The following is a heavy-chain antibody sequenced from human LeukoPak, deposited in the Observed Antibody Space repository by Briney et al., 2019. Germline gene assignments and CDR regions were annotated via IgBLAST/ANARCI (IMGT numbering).Heavy chain of an antibody. CDR1: GFTFSACE. V-gene: IGHV3-69-1*01. J-gene: IGHJ4*02. CDR3: ARETPEYD. CDR2: ISSSSTI. D-gene: IGHD1-14*01. Sequence: GGSLRLSCAISGFTFSACELTWVRQAPGKGLEWVSYISSSSTIYYADSVKGRFTISRDNAKNSLYLQMNSLRDEDTAVYYCARETPEYDWGQGTLVTVSS.